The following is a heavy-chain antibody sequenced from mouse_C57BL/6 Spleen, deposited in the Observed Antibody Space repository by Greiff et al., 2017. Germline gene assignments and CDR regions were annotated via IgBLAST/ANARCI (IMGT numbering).Heavy chain of an antibody. CDR2: ISSGSSTI. V-gene: IGHV5-17*01. J-gene: IGHJ4*01. CDR3: AITTVVGGAMDY. D-gene: IGHD1-1*01. CDR1: GFTFSDYG. Sequence: EVMLVESGGGLVKPGGSLKLSCAASGFTFSDYGMHWVRQAPEKGLEWVAYISSGSSTIYYADTVKGRFTISRDNAKNTLFLQMTSLRSEDTAMYYCAITTVVGGAMDYWGQGTSVTVSS.